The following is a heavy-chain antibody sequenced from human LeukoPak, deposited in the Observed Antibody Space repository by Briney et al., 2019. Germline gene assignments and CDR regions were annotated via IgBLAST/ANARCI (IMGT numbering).Heavy chain of an antibody. V-gene: IGHV1-2*06. CDR3: ARGSLVYYDSSGYYSNFGY. D-gene: IGHD3-22*01. CDR1: GYTFTGYY. Sequence: VASVKVSCKASGYTFTGYYMHWVRQAPGQGLEWMGRINPNSSGINYAQKVQGRVTIPRDTSISTAYLELSRLRSDDTAVYYCARGSLVYYDSSGYYSNFGYWGQGTLVTVSS. CDR2: INPNSSGI. J-gene: IGHJ4*02.